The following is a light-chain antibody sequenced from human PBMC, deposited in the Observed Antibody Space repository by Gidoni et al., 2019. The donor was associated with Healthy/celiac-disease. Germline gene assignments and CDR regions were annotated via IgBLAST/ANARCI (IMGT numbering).Light chain of an antibody. Sequence: DIPMTQSPSTLSASVGDRVTITCRASQSISSWLAWYQQKPGKAPKLLIYKASSLESGVPSRFSGSGSGTEFTLTISSLQPDDFATYYCQQYNSYSRTFXXXTKVEIK. CDR3: QQYNSYSRT. CDR1: QSISSW. J-gene: IGKJ1*01. V-gene: IGKV1-5*03. CDR2: KAS.